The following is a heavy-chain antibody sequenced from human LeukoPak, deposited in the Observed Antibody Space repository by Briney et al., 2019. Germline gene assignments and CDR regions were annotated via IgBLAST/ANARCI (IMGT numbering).Heavy chain of an antibody. CDR1: GLTFRNYG. Sequence: PGGSLRLSCAASGLTFRNYGMHWVRQAPGKGLEWVAVIWYDGSNKYYADSVKGRFTISRDNSKNTLYLQMNSLRAEDTAVYYCAKDPTAMVTGAVDYWGQGTLVTVSS. CDR2: IWYDGSNK. CDR3: AKDPTAMVTGAVDY. J-gene: IGHJ4*02. D-gene: IGHD5-18*01. V-gene: IGHV3-30*02.